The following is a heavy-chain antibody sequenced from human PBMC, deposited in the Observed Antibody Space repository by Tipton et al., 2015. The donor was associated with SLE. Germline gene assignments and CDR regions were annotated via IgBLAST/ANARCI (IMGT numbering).Heavy chain of an antibody. CDR2: IYYSGST. J-gene: IGHJ4*02. Sequence: TLSLTCTVSGGSISSYYWSWIRQPPGKGLEWIGYIYYSGSTNYNPSLKRRVTISVDTSKNQFSLKLSSVTAADTAVCYCASIAAAGSDFDYWGQGTLVNVSS. D-gene: IGHD6-13*01. CDR3: ASIAAAGSDFDY. V-gene: IGHV4-59*01. CDR1: GGSISSYY.